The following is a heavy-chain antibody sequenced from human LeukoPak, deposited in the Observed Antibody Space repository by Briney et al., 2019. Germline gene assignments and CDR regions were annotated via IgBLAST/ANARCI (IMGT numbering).Heavy chain of an antibody. J-gene: IGHJ3*02. D-gene: IGHD3-22*01. CDR2: IYYSGST. V-gene: IGHV4-31*03. CDR3: ASDLLYYDTSAYYPPGAFDI. Sequence: SQTLSLTCTVSGGSISSGDYYWNWIRQHPGKGLEWIGYIYYSGSTYYNPSLKSRVTTSVDTSKNQFSLKLSSVTAADTAVYYCASDLLYYDTSAYYPPGAFDIWGQGRMVTVSS. CDR1: GGSISSGDYY.